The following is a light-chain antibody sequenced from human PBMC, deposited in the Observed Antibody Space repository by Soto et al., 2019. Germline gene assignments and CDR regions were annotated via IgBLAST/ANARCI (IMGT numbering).Light chain of an antibody. CDR3: QQRNMWPPIT. V-gene: IGKV3-11*01. J-gene: IGKJ5*01. CDR2: DAS. CDR1: QSVRTY. Sequence: EIVLTQSPVTLSLSPGERATLSCRASQSVRTYLAWYQVKPGQAPRLLIYDASSRASGVPARFSGSGSGTDFPLTIISLEPEDFSVYYCQQRNMWPPITFGQGTRLEIK.